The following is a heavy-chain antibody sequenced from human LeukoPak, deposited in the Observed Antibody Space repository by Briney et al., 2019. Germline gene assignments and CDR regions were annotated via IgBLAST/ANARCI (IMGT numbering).Heavy chain of an antibody. CDR2: IKSDGSST. CDR1: GFTFSGYW. J-gene: IGHJ4*02. Sequence: GGSLRLSCAASGFTFSGYWMPWVRQAPGKGLVWVSRIKSDGSSTTYADSVKGRFTISRDNAKNTLYLEMNSLRAEDTAVYYCARTFAAAHIDYWGQGTLVTVSS. D-gene: IGHD2-15*01. CDR3: ARTFAAAHIDY. V-gene: IGHV3-74*01.